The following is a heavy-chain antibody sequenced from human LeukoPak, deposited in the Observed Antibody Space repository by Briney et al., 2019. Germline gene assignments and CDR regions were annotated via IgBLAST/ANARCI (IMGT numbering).Heavy chain of an antibody. D-gene: IGHD2-2*01. CDR3: ARGYCSSTSCFHYYYGMDV. Sequence: ASVKVSCRASGYTFTGYYMHWVRQAPGQGLEWMGWINPNSGGTNYAQKFQGRVTMTRDTSISTAYMELSRLRSDDTAVYYCARGYCSSTSCFHYYYGMDVWGQGTTVTVSS. CDR1: GYTFTGYY. V-gene: IGHV1-2*02. J-gene: IGHJ6*02. CDR2: INPNSGGT.